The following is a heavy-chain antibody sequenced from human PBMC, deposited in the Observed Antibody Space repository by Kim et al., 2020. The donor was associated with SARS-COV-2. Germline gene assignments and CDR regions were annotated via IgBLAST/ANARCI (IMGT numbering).Heavy chain of an antibody. CDR1: GFTFSSYA. V-gene: IGHV3-23*01. CDR3: AKVNDYGDYLQWYFDL. CDR2: ISASGATP. D-gene: IGHD4-17*01. Sequence: GGSLRLSCAASGFTFSSYAMSWVRQAPEKGLEWVSGISASGATPYYADSVKCRFTISRDNSKNTLYLQMNSLRAEDTAVYYCAKVNDYGDYLQWYFDLWG. J-gene: IGHJ2*01.